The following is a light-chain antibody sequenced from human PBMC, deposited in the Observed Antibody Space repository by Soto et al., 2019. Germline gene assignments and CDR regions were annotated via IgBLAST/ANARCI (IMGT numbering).Light chain of an antibody. J-gene: IGKJ1*01. Sequence: DVQMTQSPSSLSASVGDKVTITCLARQGISNYLAWYQQKPGKVPKLMIYAASTLQSGVPSRFSGSGSGTDFTLTISCLQPEDVATYYCQKYNYAPLTFGQGTKVEIK. CDR1: QGISNY. CDR3: QKYNYAPLT. CDR2: AAS. V-gene: IGKV1-27*01.